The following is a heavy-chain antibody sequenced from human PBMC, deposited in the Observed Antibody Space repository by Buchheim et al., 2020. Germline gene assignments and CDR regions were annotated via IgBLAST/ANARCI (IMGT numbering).Heavy chain of an antibody. CDR2: ISTSGSSI. J-gene: IGHJ4*02. D-gene: IGHD6-13*01. Sequence: QVKLVESGGGLVKPGGSLRLSCAASGFTFTDYDMSWIRQAPGQGLEWVSYISTSGSSIYYADSVKGRFTMSRDTAKTSLYLQMNSLRAEDTAVYYWAGDRAAGGTVYWGQGTL. CDR1: GFTFTDYD. CDR3: AGDRAAGGTVY. V-gene: IGHV3-11*01.